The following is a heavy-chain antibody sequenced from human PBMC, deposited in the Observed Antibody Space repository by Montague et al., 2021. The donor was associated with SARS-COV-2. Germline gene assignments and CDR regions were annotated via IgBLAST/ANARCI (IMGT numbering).Heavy chain of an antibody. CDR2: ISSSGSTI. V-gene: IGHV3-48*03. CDR3: ARDRPRIVGATDFDY. D-gene: IGHD1-26*01. Sequence: SLRLSCAASGFTFSSYEMNWVRQAPGKGLEWVSYISSSGSTIYYADSVKGRFTISRDNAKNSLYLQMNSLRAEDTVVYYCARDRPRIVGATDFDYWGQGTLVTVSS. CDR1: GFTFSSYE. J-gene: IGHJ4*02.